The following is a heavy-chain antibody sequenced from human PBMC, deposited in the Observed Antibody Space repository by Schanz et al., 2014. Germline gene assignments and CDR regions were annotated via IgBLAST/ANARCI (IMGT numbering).Heavy chain of an antibody. D-gene: IGHD6-13*01. V-gene: IGHV1-69*02. J-gene: IGHJ4*02. Sequence: QVQLVQSGAEVKKPGSSVKVSCKASGGTFSTYTISWVRQAPGQGLEWMVRIIPILGIANYAQKFQGRVTMTRDTSTSTVYMELSSLRSEDTAVYYCASSGAGYSSSWDFDYCGQGTLVTVSS. CDR2: IIPILGIA. CDR1: GGTFSTYT. CDR3: ASSGAGYSSSWDFDY.